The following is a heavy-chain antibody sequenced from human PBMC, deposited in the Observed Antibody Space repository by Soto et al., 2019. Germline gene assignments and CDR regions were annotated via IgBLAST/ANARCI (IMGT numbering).Heavy chain of an antibody. CDR2: ISRSSSYI. Sequence: EVQLVESGGGLVKPGGSLRLSCAASGFTFSSYSMNWVRQAPGKGLEWVSSISRSSSYIYYADSVKGRFTISRDNAKNSLYLQMNSLRAEDTAVYXXXXDXXXXVXFRFDPWGQGTLVTVSS. CDR3: XXDXXXXVXFRFDP. CDR1: GFTFSSYS. V-gene: IGHV3-21*01. J-gene: IGHJ5*02.